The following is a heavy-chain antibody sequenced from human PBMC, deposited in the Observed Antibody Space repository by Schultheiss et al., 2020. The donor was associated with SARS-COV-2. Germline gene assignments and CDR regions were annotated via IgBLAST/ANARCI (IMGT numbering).Heavy chain of an antibody. Sequence: SETLSLTCTVSGGSISSYYWSWIRQPPGKGLEWIGEINHSGSTNYNPSLKSRVTISVDTSKNQFSLKLSSVTAADTAVYYCARQEAFDIWGQGTMVTVSS. CDR1: GGSISSYY. V-gene: IGHV4-34*01. CDR3: ARQEAFDI. CDR2: INHSGST. J-gene: IGHJ3*02.